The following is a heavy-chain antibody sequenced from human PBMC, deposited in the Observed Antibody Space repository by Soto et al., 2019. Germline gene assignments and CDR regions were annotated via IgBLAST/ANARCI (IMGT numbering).Heavy chain of an antibody. J-gene: IGHJ4*02. Sequence: ALGSLRVWWGAAAGTCVDYGGSCVLQAPGKGLEWVSAIGDSGATTYYADSVKGRFTISRDNSKNTLYLQMNNLRAEDTAFYYCAKDSSSTSCYGFAYWGPGALVPVTP. CDR3: AKDSSSTSCYGFAY. CDR1: AGTCVDYG. D-gene: IGHD2-2*01. CDR2: IGDSGATT. V-gene: IGHV3-23*01.